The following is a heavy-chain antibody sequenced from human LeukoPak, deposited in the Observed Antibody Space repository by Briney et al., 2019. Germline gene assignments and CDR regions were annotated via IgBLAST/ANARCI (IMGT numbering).Heavy chain of an antibody. V-gene: IGHV3-7*01. CDR2: IKQDGSEK. J-gene: IGHJ4*02. CDR1: GFTFSSYA. D-gene: IGHD4-17*01. Sequence: PGGSLRLSCAASGFTFSSYAMHWVRQAPGKGLEWVANIKQDGSEKYYVDSVKGRFTISRDNAKNSLYLQMNSLRAEDTALYYCARFYGDSTHDFDYWGQGTQVTVSS. CDR3: ARFYGDSTHDFDY.